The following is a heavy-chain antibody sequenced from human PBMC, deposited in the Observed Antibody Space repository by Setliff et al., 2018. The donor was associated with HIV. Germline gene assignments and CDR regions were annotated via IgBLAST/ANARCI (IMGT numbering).Heavy chain of an antibody. CDR3: ARDRSWGGPLYGDYVYYYYYMDV. D-gene: IGHD4-17*01. J-gene: IGHJ6*03. V-gene: IGHV1-18*01. CDR1: GYSFTTYG. CDR2: ISVHNGKT. Sequence: ASVKVSCKTSGYSFTTYGISWVRQAPGQGLEWMGWISVHNGKTNYGQKFQGRVTMTTDTSTSTAYMELKSLRSDDTAVDYCARDRSWGGPLYGDYVYYYYYMDVWGEGTTVTVSS.